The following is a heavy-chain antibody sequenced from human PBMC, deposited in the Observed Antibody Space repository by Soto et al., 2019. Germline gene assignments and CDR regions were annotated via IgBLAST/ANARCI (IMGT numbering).Heavy chain of an antibody. CDR1: GFTFSSYW. V-gene: IGHV3-7*04. Sequence: GGSLRLSCAASGFTFSSYWMSWVRQAPGKGLEWVANIKPDGSEKWYVDSVKGRFTISRDNAKNSLYLQMNSLRAEDTAVYYCARYCSGGSCYSDAFDIWGQGTMVTVSS. CDR3: ARYCSGGSCYSDAFDI. D-gene: IGHD2-15*01. J-gene: IGHJ3*02. CDR2: IKPDGSEK.